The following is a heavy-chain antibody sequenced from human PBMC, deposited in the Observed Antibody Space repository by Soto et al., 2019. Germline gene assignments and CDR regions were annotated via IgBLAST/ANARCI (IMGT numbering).Heavy chain of an antibody. V-gene: IGHV4-34*01. J-gene: IGHJ4*02. Sequence: QVQLHQWGAGLLKPSETLSLACSLYSGSLSGYYWSWIRQPPGKGLEWIGEISPSGTTNYSPSIQSRVSVSVDTSKNQFSLNLTPLTAAVTAVYYCARAPKVSGSAQTRPDFWGQGALVTVSS. CDR1: SGSLSGYY. CDR2: ISPSGTT. D-gene: IGHD6-6*01. CDR3: ARAPKVSGSAQTRPDF.